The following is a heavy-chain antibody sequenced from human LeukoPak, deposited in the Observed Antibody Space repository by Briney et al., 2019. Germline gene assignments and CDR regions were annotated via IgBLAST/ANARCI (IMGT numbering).Heavy chain of an antibody. J-gene: IGHJ3*02. Sequence: ASVKVSCKASGYTFTSYSMNWVRQAPGQGLEWLGWINTNTGNPTYAQGFTGRFIVSLDTSVNTAYLQISSLKAEDTAVYYCARVVHPYDYESSGLTYDAFDIWGQGTMVTVSS. CDR2: INTNTGNP. CDR1: GYTFTSYS. CDR3: ARVVHPYDYESSGLTYDAFDI. V-gene: IGHV7-4-1*02. D-gene: IGHD3-22*01.